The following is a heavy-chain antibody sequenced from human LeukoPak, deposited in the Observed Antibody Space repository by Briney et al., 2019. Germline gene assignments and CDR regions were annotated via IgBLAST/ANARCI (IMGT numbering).Heavy chain of an antibody. J-gene: IGHJ3*02. D-gene: IGHD6-13*01. CDR1: GGSISSPY. Sequence: PSETLSLTCTVSGGSISSPYLSWIRQPPGKGLEWIGYVYDSGIYDSGITNYNPSLKSRVTISVDTSKTQFFLKLTSVTVADTAVYYCASSSWTFRIWGQGTMVTVSS. CDR3: ASSSWTFRI. V-gene: IGHV4-59*11. CDR2: VYDSGIYDSGIT.